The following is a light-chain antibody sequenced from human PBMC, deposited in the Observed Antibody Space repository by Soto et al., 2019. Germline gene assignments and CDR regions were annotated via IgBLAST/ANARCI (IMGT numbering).Light chain of an antibody. CDR2: TTN. CDR3: LLYYGGAHLV. Sequence: QAVVTQEPSLTVSPGGTVTLTCASSTGAVTSGNYPSWFQRKPGQAPRTLIYTTNDKHSWTPARFSGSLLGGRATLTLSGAQPEDEADFYCLLYYGGAHLVFGGGTKVTVL. CDR1: TGAVTSGNY. J-gene: IGLJ3*02. V-gene: IGLV7-43*01.